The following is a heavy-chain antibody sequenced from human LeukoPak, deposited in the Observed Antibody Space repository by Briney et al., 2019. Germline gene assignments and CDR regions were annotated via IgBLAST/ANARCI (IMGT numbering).Heavy chain of an antibody. V-gene: IGHV1-46*01. CDR3: ALGVVPAAAEGGFDY. CDR1: GYTFTSYY. Sequence: ASVKLSCKASGYTFTSYYMHWVRQAPGQGLERMGIINPSGGSTSYAKKCQGRDPMTRDKSTSTVYMELSSLRSEDTAVYYCALGVVPAAAEGGFDYWGQGTLVPVS. J-gene: IGHJ4*02. CDR2: INPSGGST. D-gene: IGHD2-2*01.